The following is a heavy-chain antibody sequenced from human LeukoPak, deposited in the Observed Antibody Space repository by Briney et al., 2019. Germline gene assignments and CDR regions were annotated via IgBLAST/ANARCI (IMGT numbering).Heavy chain of an antibody. CDR1: GFSLSTSGVG. CDR2: IYWDGDK. CDR3: AHRRRSSGSGNWFDP. Sequence: SGPTLVNPTQTLTLTCTFSGFSLSTSGVGVGWIRQPPGKALEWLALIYWDGDKRYSPSLESSLTITKDTSKNQMVLTMTNMDPVDTATYYCAHRRRSSGSGNWFDPWGQGTLVTVSS. V-gene: IGHV2-5*02. J-gene: IGHJ5*02. D-gene: IGHD3-10*01.